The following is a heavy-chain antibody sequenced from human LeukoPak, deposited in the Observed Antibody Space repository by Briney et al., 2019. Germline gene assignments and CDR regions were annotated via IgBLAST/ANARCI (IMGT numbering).Heavy chain of an antibody. CDR2: MNPNSGNT. D-gene: IGHD3-22*01. CDR1: GYTFTSYD. J-gene: IGHJ4*02. CDR3: ARGPKARYDSSGYYNY. V-gene: IGHV1-8*01. Sequence: ASVKVSCKASGYTFTSYDINWVRQATGQGLEWMGWMNPNSGNTGYAQKFQGRVTMTRNTSISTAYMELSSLRSEDTAVYYCARGPKARYDSSGYYNYWSQGTLVTVSS.